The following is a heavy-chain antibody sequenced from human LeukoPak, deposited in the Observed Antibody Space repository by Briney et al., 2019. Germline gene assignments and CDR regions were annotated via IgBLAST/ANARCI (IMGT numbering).Heavy chain of an antibody. CDR2: IYSGGST. D-gene: IGHD3-3*02. V-gene: IGHV3-53*05. J-gene: IGHJ3*02. CDR3: AREISRTGAFDI. Sequence: GGSPRLSCAASGFTVSSNYMSWVRQAPGKGLEWVSVIYSGGSTYYADSVKGRFTISRDNSKNTLYLQMNSLRAEDTAVYYCAREISRTGAFDIWGQETMVTVSS. CDR1: GFTVSSNY.